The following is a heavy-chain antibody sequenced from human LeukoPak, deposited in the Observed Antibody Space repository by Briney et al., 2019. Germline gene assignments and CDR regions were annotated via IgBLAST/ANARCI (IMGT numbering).Heavy chain of an antibody. Sequence: GGSLRLSCAASGFTFSSYAMSWVRQAPGKGLEWVSAISGSGGSTYCADSVKGRFTISRDNSKNTLYLQMNSLRVEDTAVYYCAKERQIVGATTSDYWGQGTLVTVSS. CDR3: AKERQIVGATTSDY. CDR1: GFTFSSYA. V-gene: IGHV3-23*01. J-gene: IGHJ4*02. D-gene: IGHD1-26*01. CDR2: ISGSGGST.